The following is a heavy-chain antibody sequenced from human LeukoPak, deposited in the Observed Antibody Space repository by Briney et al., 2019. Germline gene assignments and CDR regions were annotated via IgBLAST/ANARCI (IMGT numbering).Heavy chain of an antibody. V-gene: IGHV3-53*05. J-gene: IGHJ4*02. CDR3: AKDQYSSSSGLDY. D-gene: IGHD6-6*01. CDR1: GFTVSSNY. Sequence: GGSLRLSCAASGFTVSSNYMTWIRQAPGERLERVSIVYSGGDTYYADSVKGRFTISRDNSKNTLYLQMNSLRAEDTAVYYCAKDQYSSSSGLDYWGQGTLVTVSS. CDR2: VYSGGDT.